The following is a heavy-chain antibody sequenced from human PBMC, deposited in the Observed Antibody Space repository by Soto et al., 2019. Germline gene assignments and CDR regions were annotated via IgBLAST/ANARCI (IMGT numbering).Heavy chain of an antibody. V-gene: IGHV1-18*01. CDR2: ISAYNGNT. J-gene: IGHJ4*02. Sequence: QVQLVQSGAEVKEPGASVKVSCKASGYTFTSYGISWVRQAPGQGLEWMGWISAYNGNTNYAQKLQGRVTMTTDTSTSTAYMELRSLRSDDTAVYYCARGAKRYFDWLLMEWYYWGQGTLVTVSS. CDR3: ARGAKRYFDWLLMEWYY. D-gene: IGHD3-9*01. CDR1: GYTFTSYG.